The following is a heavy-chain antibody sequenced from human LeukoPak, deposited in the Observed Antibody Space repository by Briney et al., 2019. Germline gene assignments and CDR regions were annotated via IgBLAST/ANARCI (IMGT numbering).Heavy chain of an antibody. D-gene: IGHD6-13*01. CDR3: AHNVAAADPERGGFDY. CDR1: GFSLSTSGVG. J-gene: IGHJ4*02. Sequence: ESGPTLVKPTQTLTLTCTFSGFSLSTSGVGVGWIRQPPGKALEWLALIYWDDDKRYSPSLKSRLTITKDTSKNQVVLTMTNMDPVDTATYYCAHNVAAADPERGGFDYWVQGTLVTVSS. V-gene: IGHV2-5*02. CDR2: IYWDDDK.